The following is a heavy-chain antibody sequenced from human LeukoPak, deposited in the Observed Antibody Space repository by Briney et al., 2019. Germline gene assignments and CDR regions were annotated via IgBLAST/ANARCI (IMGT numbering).Heavy chain of an antibody. D-gene: IGHD6-6*01. Sequence: SETLSLTCTVSGYSISSGYYWGWIRQPPGKGLEWIGSIYHSGSTYYNPSLKSRVTISVDTSKNQFSLKLSSVTAADTAVYYCAIARPEYSSSLFDYWGQGTLVTVSS. CDR2: IYHSGST. CDR1: GYSISSGYY. V-gene: IGHV4-38-2*02. CDR3: AIARPEYSSSLFDY. J-gene: IGHJ4*02.